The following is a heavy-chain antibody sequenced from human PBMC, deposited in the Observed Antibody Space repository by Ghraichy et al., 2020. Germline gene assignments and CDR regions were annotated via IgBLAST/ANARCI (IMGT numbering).Heavy chain of an antibody. J-gene: IGHJ6*02. CDR3: ARAGGETYYYYFPMDG. CDR2: IYHTGRT. D-gene: IGHD1-14*01. V-gene: IGHV4-38-2*02. CDR1: GYSITSGYY. Sequence: SQTLSLTCSVSGYSITSGYYWAWIRLPPGKGLEWIATIYHTGRTYFNPSLKSRVTISLDSSKNQLSLKVTSVTAADTAMYYCARAGGETYYYYFPMDGWGQGTTVTVSS.